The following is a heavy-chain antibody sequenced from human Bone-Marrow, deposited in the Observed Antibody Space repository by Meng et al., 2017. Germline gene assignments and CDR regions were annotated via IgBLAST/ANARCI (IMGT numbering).Heavy chain of an antibody. CDR3: TRATVSTRGFGYYFDF. Sequence: VQRVQSGAEVKKPGSSGKVSCKASGYTFTNYYMHWVRQAPGQGRQWMGIIDPSGGSTTYAQDFQGRVTMTRDPSTSTVYMELSSLRSEDTATYYCTRATVSTRGFGYYFDFWGQGTLVTVSS. CDR2: IDPSGGST. D-gene: IGHD4-11*01. J-gene: IGHJ4*02. CDR1: GYTFTNYY. V-gene: IGHV1-46*01.